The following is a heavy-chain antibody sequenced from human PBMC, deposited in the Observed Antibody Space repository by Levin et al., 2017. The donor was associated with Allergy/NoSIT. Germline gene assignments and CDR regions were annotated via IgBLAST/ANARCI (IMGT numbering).Heavy chain of an antibody. D-gene: IGHD3-9*01. J-gene: IGHJ4*02. CDR1: GYTFTGYY. Sequence: ASVKVSCKASGYTFTGYYIHWVRQAPGQGLEWMGWINPNSGGTNYAQKFQGRVTMTRDTSISTAYMELSRLKSDDTAVYYCARGDYDILTGYYPPGDYWGQGTLVTVSS. CDR3: ARGDYDILTGYYPPGDY. CDR2: INPNSGGT. V-gene: IGHV1-2*02.